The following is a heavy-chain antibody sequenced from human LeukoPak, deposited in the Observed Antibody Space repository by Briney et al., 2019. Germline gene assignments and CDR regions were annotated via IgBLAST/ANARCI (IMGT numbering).Heavy chain of an antibody. D-gene: IGHD3-10*01. CDR2: ISGSGGST. J-gene: IGHJ4*02. V-gene: IGHV3-23*01. CDR1: GFTFSSYA. Sequence: GGSLRLSCAASGFTFSSYAMSWVRQAPGEGLEWVSAISGSGGSTYYADSVKGRLTISRDNSKNTLYLQMNSLRAEDTAVYYCAKDGAYYYGSGSYYSTDWGQGTLVTVSS. CDR3: AKDGAYYYGSGSYYSTD.